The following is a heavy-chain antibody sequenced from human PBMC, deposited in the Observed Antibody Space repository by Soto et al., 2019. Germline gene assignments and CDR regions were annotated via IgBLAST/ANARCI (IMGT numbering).Heavy chain of an antibody. CDR3: ARGNMVDPLVYYYGMDV. J-gene: IGHJ6*02. CDR2: ISSSGSTT. D-gene: IGHD2-15*01. V-gene: IGHV3-11*01. Sequence: QEQLVESGGGLVKPGGSLRLSCAASGFTFSDYYMRWIRQAPGKGLEWVSYISSSGSTTYYADSVKGRFTISRDNAKNSLSLQMNSLRAEDTDVYYCARGNMVDPLVYYYGMDVWGQGTTVTVSS. CDR1: GFTFSDYY.